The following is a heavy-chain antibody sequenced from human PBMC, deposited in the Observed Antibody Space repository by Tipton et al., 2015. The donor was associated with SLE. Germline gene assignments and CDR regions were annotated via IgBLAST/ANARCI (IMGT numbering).Heavy chain of an antibody. V-gene: IGHV4-61*01. CDR2: IYYSGST. J-gene: IGHJ6*03. Sequence: TLSLTCTVSGGFISSSSYYWSWIRQPPGKGLEWIGYIYYSGSTNYNPSLKSRVTISVDTAKNQFSLKLSSVTAADTAVYYCARSHYYGSGSYYPYYYYYMDVWGKGTTVTVSS. CDR1: GGFISSSSYY. CDR3: ARSHYYGSGSYYPYYYYYMDV. D-gene: IGHD3-10*01.